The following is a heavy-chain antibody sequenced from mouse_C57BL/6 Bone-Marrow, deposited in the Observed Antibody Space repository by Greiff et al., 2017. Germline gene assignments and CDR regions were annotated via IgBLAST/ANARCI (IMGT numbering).Heavy chain of an antibody. CDR3: ARSLLRYPHYYAMDY. D-gene: IGHD1-1*01. J-gene: IGHJ4*01. CDR2: IYPGDGDT. V-gene: IGHV1-82*01. Sequence: QVQLQLSGPELVKPGASVKISCKASGYAFSSSWMNWVKQRPGKGLEWIGRIYPGDGDTNYNGKFKGKATLTADKSSSTAYMQLSSLTSEDSAVYFCARSLLRYPHYYAMDYWGQGTSVTVSS. CDR1: GYAFSSSW.